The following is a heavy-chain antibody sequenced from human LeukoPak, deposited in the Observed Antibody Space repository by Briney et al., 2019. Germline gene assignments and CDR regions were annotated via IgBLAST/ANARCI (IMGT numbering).Heavy chain of an antibody. J-gene: IGHJ4*02. Sequence: PSETLSLTCTVSGGSISSSSSYWGWLRQPPGKGLEWIGSIYYSGSTYCNPSLKSRVTISVDTSKNQFSLKLRSVTAADTAVYYCARLFPIAVAGTPFDYWGQGTLVTVSS. CDR1: GGSISSSSSY. D-gene: IGHD6-19*01. CDR3: ARLFPIAVAGTPFDY. V-gene: IGHV4-39*01. CDR2: IYYSGST.